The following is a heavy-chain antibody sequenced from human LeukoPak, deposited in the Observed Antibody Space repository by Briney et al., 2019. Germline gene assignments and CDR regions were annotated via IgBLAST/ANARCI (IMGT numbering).Heavy chain of an antibody. CDR2: INHSGST. CDR3: ARTIVGAARYYYYYYYMDV. Sequence: SETLSLTCAVYGGSFSGYYWSWIRQPPGKGLEWIGEINHSGSTNYNPPLKSRVTISVDTSKNQFSLKLSSVTAADTAVYYCARTIVGAARYYYYYYYMDVWGKGTTVTVSS. V-gene: IGHV4-34*01. J-gene: IGHJ6*03. D-gene: IGHD1-26*01. CDR1: GGSFSGYY.